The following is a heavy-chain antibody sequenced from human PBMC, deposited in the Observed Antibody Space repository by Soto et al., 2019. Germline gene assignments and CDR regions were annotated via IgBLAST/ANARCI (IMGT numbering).Heavy chain of an antibody. CDR2: IKNKIDDGTA. D-gene: IGHD3-22*01. CDR3: TTELSYYFDTSGFDS. Sequence: EVQLVESGGGLVKPGGSLRLSCAASGFTFTNAWMNWVRQVPGKGLEWVGRIKNKIDDGTADYAAPVKGRFTISRDNSENSLYLQMNSLKTEDTADYYRTTELSYYFDTSGFDSWGQETLVTVSS. CDR1: GFTFTNAW. J-gene: IGHJ4*02. V-gene: IGHV3-15*07.